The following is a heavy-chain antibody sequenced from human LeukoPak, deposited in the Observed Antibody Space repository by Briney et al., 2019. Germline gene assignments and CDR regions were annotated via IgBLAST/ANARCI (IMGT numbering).Heavy chain of an antibody. D-gene: IGHD2-15*01. CDR1: GYSITSGDYD. J-gene: IGHJ4*02. CDR3: ARGVRGRKWYYFDS. CDR2: IYHSGST. V-gene: IGHV4-30-4*01. Sequence: ASETLSFTCRVPGYSITSGDYDWTWIRQSPGEGLEWLGYIYHSGSTLYHPSLESRLSLSVDTSKNQFSLTLTSVTAADSAVFYCARGVRGRKWYYFDSWGRGALVTVSS.